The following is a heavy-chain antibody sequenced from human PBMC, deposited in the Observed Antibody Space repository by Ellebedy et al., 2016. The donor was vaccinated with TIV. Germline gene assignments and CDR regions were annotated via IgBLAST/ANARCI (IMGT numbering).Heavy chain of an antibody. V-gene: IGHV4-39*01. CDR3: ARGAHDAFDI. D-gene: IGHD3-10*01. CDR2: IYYSGST. Sequence: SETLSLXCTVSGGSISSSSYYWGWIRQPPGKGLEWIGSIYYSGSTYYNPSLKSRVTISVDTSKNQFSLKLSSVTAADTAVYYCARGAHDAFDIWGQGTMVTVSS. CDR1: GGSISSSSYY. J-gene: IGHJ3*02.